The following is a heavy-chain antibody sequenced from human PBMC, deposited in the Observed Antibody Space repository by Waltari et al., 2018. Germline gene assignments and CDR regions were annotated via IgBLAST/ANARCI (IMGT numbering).Heavy chain of an antibody. D-gene: IGHD2-15*01. V-gene: IGHV3-48*03. CDR2: ISDVDNSI. CDR3: VRDGLGSGWTRVDV. Sequence: ELQLVESGGGLVQPGGSLRISCVASGFSFSSYEMNWVRQAPGGGMEGISYISDVDNSISYAESVKGRFTVSRDNAKNSLHLQMNNLRAEDTATYYCVRDGLGSGWTRVDVWGQGTTVTVSS. J-gene: IGHJ6*02. CDR1: GFSFSSYE.